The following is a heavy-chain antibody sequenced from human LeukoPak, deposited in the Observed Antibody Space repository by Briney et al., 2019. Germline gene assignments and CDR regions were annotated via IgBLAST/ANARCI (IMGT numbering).Heavy chain of an antibody. D-gene: IGHD5-12*01. CDR1: GFTFSNYG. CDR2: ISSSSSTI. CDR3: ARECGYDWDYYYYMDV. V-gene: IGHV3-48*01. Sequence: GGSLRLSCAASGFTFSNYGMHWVRQAPGKGLEWVSYISSSSSTIYYADSVKGRFTISRDNAKNSLYLQMNSLRAEDTAVYYCARECGYDWDYYYYMDVWGKGTTVTVSS. J-gene: IGHJ6*03.